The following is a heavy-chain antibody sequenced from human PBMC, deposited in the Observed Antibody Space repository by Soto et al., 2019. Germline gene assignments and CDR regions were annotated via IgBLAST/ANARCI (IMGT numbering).Heavy chain of an antibody. CDR3: ARSVRFLEWFRSYYYYYGMDV. CDR2: IYYSGST. Sequence: KPSETLSLTCTVSGGSISSSRYYWGWIRQPPGKGLEWIGSIYYSGSTYYNPSLKSRVTISVDTSKNQFSLKLSSVTAADTAVYYCARSVRFLEWFRSYYYYYGMDVWGEGTTVTVSS. D-gene: IGHD3-3*01. CDR1: GGSISSSRYY. V-gene: IGHV4-39*01. J-gene: IGHJ6*04.